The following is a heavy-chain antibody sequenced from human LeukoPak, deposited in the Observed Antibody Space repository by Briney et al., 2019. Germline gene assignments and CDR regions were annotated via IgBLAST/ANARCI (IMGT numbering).Heavy chain of an antibody. CDR1: GYTFTTNG. CDR2: ISAYNGNT. J-gene: IGHJ4*02. CDR3: ARENYYDSSANSTPFDY. D-gene: IGHD3-22*01. V-gene: IGHV1-18*01. Sequence: ASVEVPCKASGYTFTTNGISWVRQAPGQGLEWMGWISAYNGNTNYAQKLQGRVTMTRDTSTSTAYLELRSLRSDDTAVYYCARENYYDSSANSTPFDYWGQGTLVTVSS.